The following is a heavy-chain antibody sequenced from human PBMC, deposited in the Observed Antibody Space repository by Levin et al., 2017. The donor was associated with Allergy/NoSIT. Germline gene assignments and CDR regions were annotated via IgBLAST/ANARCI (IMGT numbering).Heavy chain of an antibody. Sequence: SGPTLVKPTQTLTLTCTFSGFSLSTTGVGVGWIRQPPGKALEWLALIYWDDDKRYSPSLKSRLTITKDTSKNQVVLTMTNMDTVETATYDSEHFDYYESSGYHRQFDYWGQGTLVTVSS. V-gene: IGHV2-5*02. J-gene: IGHJ4*02. D-gene: IGHD3-22*01. CDR3: EHFDYYESSGYHRQFDY. CDR2: IYWDDDK. CDR1: GFSLSTTGVG.